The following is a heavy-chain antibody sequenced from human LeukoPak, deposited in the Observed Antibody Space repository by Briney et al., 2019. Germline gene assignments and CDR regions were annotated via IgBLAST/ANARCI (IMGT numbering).Heavy chain of an antibody. J-gene: IGHJ5*02. CDR1: GATFSKYG. CDR3: AKDLGVAAAGDP. CDR2: ISRSGDIT. V-gene: IGHV3-23*01. D-gene: IGHD6-13*01. Sequence: GGSLRLSCAASGATFSKYGMKRVRQAAGAGLEYVSGISRSGDITHYADSVKGRFTISRDNSKNTLYLQMNSLRAEDTAVYYCAKDLGVAAAGDPWGQGTLVTVSS.